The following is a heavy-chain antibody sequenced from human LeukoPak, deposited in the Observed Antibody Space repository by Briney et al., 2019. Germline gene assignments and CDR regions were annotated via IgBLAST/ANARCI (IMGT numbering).Heavy chain of an antibody. D-gene: IGHD5-18*01. CDR2: ISGSGGST. J-gene: IGHJ6*02. CDR3: AKSSLQLWPNYYYYYGMDV. CDR1: GLTFSSYA. V-gene: IGHV3-23*01. Sequence: GGSLRLSCAASGLTFSSYAMSWVRQAPGKGLEWVSAISGSGGSTYYADSVKGRFTISRDNSKNTLYLQMNSLRAEDTAVYYCAKSSLQLWPNYYYYYGMDVWGQGTTVTVSS.